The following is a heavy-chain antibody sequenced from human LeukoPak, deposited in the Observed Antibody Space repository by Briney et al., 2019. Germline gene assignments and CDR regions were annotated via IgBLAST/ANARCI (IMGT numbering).Heavy chain of an antibody. CDR2: ISYSGRT. CDR1: GGSISSYY. V-gene: IGHV4-59*08. CDR3: ARLGVAAAGADAFDI. D-gene: IGHD6-13*01. Sequence: SETLSLTCTVSGGSISSYYWNWIRQPPGKGLEYIGYISYSGRTNSNPSLKSRVTISVGTSKNQFSLKLTSVTAADTAVYYCARLGVAAAGADAFDIWGQGTMVTVSS. J-gene: IGHJ3*02.